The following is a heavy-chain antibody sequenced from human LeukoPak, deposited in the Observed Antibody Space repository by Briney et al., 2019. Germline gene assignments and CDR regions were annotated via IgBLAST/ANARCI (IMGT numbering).Heavy chain of an antibody. CDR2: IKQDGGEK. J-gene: IGHJ4*02. CDR3: ARDGRPLDY. Sequence: PGGSLRLSCVDSGITFSRYWMSWVRQAPGKGLEWVANIKQDGGEKYYVDSVKGRFTISRDNAKNSLYLQMTSLRVEDTAVYYGARDGRPLDYWGQGTLVTVSS. CDR1: GITFSRYW. V-gene: IGHV3-7*01.